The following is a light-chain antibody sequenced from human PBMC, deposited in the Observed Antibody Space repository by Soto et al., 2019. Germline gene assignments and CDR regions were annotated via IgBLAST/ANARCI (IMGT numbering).Light chain of an antibody. CDR2: DEA. J-gene: IGKJ1*01. Sequence: TQSPATLCLSLGYRATLTCLASQRISIISLAAYQQKNGEAATMLIFDEANRATGIPARFSGSGSGTDVILTISSLEHEDFAVYYCQQRSNWHVTFGQGTKVDIK. CDR1: QRISIIS. V-gene: IGKV3D-20*02. CDR3: QQRSNWHVT.